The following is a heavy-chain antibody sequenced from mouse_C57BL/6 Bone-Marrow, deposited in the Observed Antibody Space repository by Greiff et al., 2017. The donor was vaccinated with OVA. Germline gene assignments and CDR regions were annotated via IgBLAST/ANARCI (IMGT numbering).Heavy chain of an antibody. V-gene: IGHV2-5*01. CDR3: AKNVNDCYYVLYYYAMGY. CDR2: IWSGGST. Sequence: QVQLKESGPGLVQPSQRLSITCTVSGFSLTSYGVHWVRQSPGKGLEWLGVIWSGGSTDYNAAFMSRLSITKDNSKIQVFLKMNRRQAYDTAIYYCAKNVNDCYYVLYYYAMGYWGQGTSVTVSS. D-gene: IGHD2-3*01. CDR1: GFSLTSYG. J-gene: IGHJ4*01.